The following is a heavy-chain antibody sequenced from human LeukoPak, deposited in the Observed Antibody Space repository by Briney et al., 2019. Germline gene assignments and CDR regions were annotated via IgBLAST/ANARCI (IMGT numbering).Heavy chain of an antibody. J-gene: IGHJ5*02. CDR1: GYTFTSYG. Sequence: GASVKVSCKASGYTFTSYGISWVRQAPGQGLEWMGWISAYNGNTNYAQKLQGRVTMTTDTSTSTPYMELRSLRSDDTAMYYCARDQGYYYDSSGYYYVAYRWFDPWGQGTLVTVSS. CDR3: ARDQGYYYDSSGYYYVAYRWFDP. D-gene: IGHD3-22*01. V-gene: IGHV1-18*01. CDR2: ISAYNGNT.